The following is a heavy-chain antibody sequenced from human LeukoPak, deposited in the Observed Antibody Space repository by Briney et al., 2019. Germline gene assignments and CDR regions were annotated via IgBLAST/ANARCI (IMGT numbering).Heavy chain of an antibody. CDR2: IYSGGSR. Sequence: GGSLRLSCAASGFTVSSNYMSWVRQAPGKGLEWVSVIYSGGSRYYADSVKGRFTISRDNSKNTLYLQMNSLRAEDTAVYYCAGLPAYYYDTSGFYFGYWGQGTLVTVSS. D-gene: IGHD3-22*01. CDR1: GFTVSSNY. CDR3: AGLPAYYYDTSGFYFGY. V-gene: IGHV3-66*04. J-gene: IGHJ4*02.